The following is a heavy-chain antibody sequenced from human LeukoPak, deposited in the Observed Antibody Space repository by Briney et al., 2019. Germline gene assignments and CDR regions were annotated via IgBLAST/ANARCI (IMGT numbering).Heavy chain of an antibody. CDR1: GYTFTGYY. Sequence: ASVKVSCKASGYTFTGYYMHWVRQAPGQGLEWMGRINPNSGGTNYAQKFQGRVTMTRDTSISTAYMELSRLRSDDTAVYYSARERYYYGSGSYLTFDYWGQGTLVTVSS. CDR2: INPNSGGT. CDR3: ARERYYYGSGSYLTFDY. D-gene: IGHD3-10*01. J-gene: IGHJ4*02. V-gene: IGHV1-2*06.